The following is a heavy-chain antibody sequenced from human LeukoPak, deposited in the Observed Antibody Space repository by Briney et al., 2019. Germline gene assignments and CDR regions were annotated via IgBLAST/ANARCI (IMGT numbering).Heavy chain of an antibody. CDR1: GYTFTIYD. J-gene: IGHJ5*02. V-gene: IGHV1-8*01. CDR3: ARTQGLAAAGTINWFDL. D-gene: IGHD6-13*01. Sequence: ASVKVSYKASGYTFTIYDINWVRQATGQAREWMGWMNPNSGNTGYAQKFQGRVTMTRNTSISTAYMDLSTLRSEDTALYYCARTQGLAAAGTINWFDLWGQGTLVTVSS. CDR2: MNPNSGNT.